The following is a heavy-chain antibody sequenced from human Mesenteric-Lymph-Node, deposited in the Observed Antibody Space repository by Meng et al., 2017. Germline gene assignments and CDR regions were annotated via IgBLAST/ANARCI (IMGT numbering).Heavy chain of an antibody. D-gene: IGHD6-19*01. J-gene: IGHJ4*02. CDR1: GCTFRTYA. CDR2: IRYTGYDT. Sequence: ELPLVESGGGVVQPGTSLSLSCSVSGCTFRTYAMGWVRQAPGKGLEWVSCIRYTGYDTYYADSVKGRFTVSRDNSKNTLYLQMNSLSAEDTAVYYCAKTGSNGWYLDYWGQGTLVTVSS. CDR3: AKTGSNGWYLDY. V-gene: IGHV3-23*04.